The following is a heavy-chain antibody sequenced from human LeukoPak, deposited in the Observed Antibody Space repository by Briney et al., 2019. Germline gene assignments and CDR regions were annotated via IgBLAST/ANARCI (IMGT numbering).Heavy chain of an antibody. CDR1: GFTLDDYG. D-gene: IGHD3-22*01. Sequence: GGSLRLSCAASGFTLDDYGMSWVRQAPGKGLEWVSGINWNGGSKGYADSVKGRFTISRNNAKNPVYLQMNSLRVEDTAVYYCARAKNSNGNYYLRDAFDFWGPGTVVTVST. J-gene: IGHJ3*01. CDR3: ARAKNSNGNYYLRDAFDF. V-gene: IGHV3-20*04. CDR2: INWNGGSK.